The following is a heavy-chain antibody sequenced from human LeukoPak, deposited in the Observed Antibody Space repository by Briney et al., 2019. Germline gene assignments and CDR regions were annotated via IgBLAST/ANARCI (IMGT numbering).Heavy chain of an antibody. CDR1: GFTFSSHG. J-gene: IGHJ4*02. D-gene: IGHD5-12*01. CDR2: IRYDGSYK. Sequence: SGGSLRLSCAASGFTFSSHGMHWVRQAPGKGLEWVAFIRYDGSYKYYADSVKGRFTISRDNSKNTLCLQMNSLRAEDTAVYYCANAGRGYSGYDYYFDYWGQGTLVTVSS. CDR3: ANAGRGYSGYDYYFDY. V-gene: IGHV3-30*02.